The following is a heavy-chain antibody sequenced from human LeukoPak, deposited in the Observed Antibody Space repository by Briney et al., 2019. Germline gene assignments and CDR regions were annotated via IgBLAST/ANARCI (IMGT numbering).Heavy chain of an antibody. CDR1: GYTLTELS. V-gene: IGHV1-24*01. D-gene: IGHD3-22*01. CDR3: ATTDGYDSSGFWSY. Sequence: ASVKVSCKVSGYTLTELSMHWVRQAPGKGLEWMGGFDPEDGETIYAQKFQGRVTMTEDTSTDTAYMELSSLRSEDTAVYYCATTDGYDSSGFWSYWGQGTLVTVSS. J-gene: IGHJ4*02. CDR2: FDPEDGET.